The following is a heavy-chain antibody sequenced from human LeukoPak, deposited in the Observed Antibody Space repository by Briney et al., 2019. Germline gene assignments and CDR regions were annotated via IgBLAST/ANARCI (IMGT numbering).Heavy chain of an antibody. CDR2: VSGSGRRT. CDR3: AKDPTSRPAEYSDSSG. J-gene: IGHJ4*02. Sequence: GGSPRLSCAASGFTFSSYDMSWVRQPPGKGLEWVSAVSGSGRRTDYADSVKGRFTISRDNSKNTLYLQMNSLRAEDTAVYYCAKDPTSRPAEYSDSSGWGQGTLVTVSS. D-gene: IGHD3-22*01. CDR1: GFTFSSYD. V-gene: IGHV3-23*01.